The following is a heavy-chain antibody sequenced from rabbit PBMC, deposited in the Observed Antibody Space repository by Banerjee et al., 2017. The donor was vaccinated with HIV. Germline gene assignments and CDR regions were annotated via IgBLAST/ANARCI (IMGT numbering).Heavy chain of an antibody. Sequence: QSLEESGGGLVQPEGSLTLTCKASGFDLSGYYYMCWVRQAPGKGLEWIGCINSSSRNVVYASWATGRFTISKTSSTTVTLQITSLTAADTATYFCARGNAGVVGANLWGQGTLVTVS. CDR3: ARGNAGVVGANL. D-gene: IGHD4-2*01. J-gene: IGHJ4*01. CDR1: GFDLSGYYY. V-gene: IGHV1S40*01. CDR2: INSSSRNV.